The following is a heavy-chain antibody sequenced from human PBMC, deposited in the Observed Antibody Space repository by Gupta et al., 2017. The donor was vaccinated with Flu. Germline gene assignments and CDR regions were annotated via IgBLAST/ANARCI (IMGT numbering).Heavy chain of an antibody. V-gene: IGHV3-7*04. CDR1: GFNFSSHW. CDR3: ARGMMLTH. CDR2: RKPDGSER. J-gene: IGHJ1*01. Sequence: EVHLVQSGGGLVQPGGFLRLSCIPSGFNFSSHWMSWVRQAQGKGLEGVANRKPDGSERFYVDFVEGRFAVSRDKDPVEGRFTISRDNAKNSLTLEMTDLGVGDTAVYYCARGMMLTHWGKGSLVTGSS. D-gene: IGHD2-8*01.